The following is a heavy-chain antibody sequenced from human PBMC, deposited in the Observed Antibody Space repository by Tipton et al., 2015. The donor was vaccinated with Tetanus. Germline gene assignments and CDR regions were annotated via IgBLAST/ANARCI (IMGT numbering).Heavy chain of an antibody. CDR1: GFIFSSYG. V-gene: IGHV3-33*01. CDR3: AREADCSGGSCFSGDFDN. Sequence: SLRLSCAASGFIFSSYGIHWVRQAPGKGLEWVAVSWYDGTDTYYAESVKGRFTLSRDNSKNTLYLQMGSLRVEDTAIYYCAREADCSGGSCFSGDFDNWGQGTQVTVSS. CDR2: SWYDGTDT. D-gene: IGHD2-15*01. J-gene: IGHJ4*02.